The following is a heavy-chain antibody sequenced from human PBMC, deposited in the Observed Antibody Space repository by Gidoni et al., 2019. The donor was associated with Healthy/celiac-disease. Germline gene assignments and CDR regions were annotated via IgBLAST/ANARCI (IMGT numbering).Heavy chain of an antibody. CDR2: INPNSGGT. Sequence: QVPLVQSGAEVKKPGASVKVSCRAYGSTFTGYYIHWVRQAPGQGLEWMGWINPNSGGTNYAQKFQGRVTMTRETSISTAYMELSRLRSDDTAVYYCARAPSTLVPFDYWGQGTLVTVSS. V-gene: IGHV1-2*02. CDR3: ARAPSTLVPFDY. D-gene: IGHD6-13*01. J-gene: IGHJ4*02. CDR1: GSTFTGYY.